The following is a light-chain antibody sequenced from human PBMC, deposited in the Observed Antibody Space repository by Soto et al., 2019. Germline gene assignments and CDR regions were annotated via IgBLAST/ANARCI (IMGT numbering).Light chain of an antibody. CDR1: SSDVGGSDY. Sequence: SVLTQSASVSGSPGQSITISCTGTSSDVGGSDYVSWYQQHPDKAPKLMIYHVSNRPSGVSSRFSGSKSGNTASLTISGLQAEDEADYYCSSYTTSDILYVFGTGTKVTVL. V-gene: IGLV2-14*03. J-gene: IGLJ1*01. CDR3: SSYTTSDILYV. CDR2: HVS.